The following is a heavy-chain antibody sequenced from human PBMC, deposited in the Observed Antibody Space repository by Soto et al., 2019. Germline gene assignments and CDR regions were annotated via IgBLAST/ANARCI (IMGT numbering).Heavy chain of an antibody. J-gene: IGHJ6*03. D-gene: IGHD2-15*01. Sequence: EVQLLESGGGLVQPGGSLRLSCAASGFTFSSYAMSWVRQAPGKGLEWVSAISGSGGSTYYADSVKGRFTISRDNSKNTLYLQMNSLRAEDTAVYYCAKGPKGYCSGGSCYRHTNYYYYYYMDVWGKGTTVTVSS. CDR2: ISGSGGST. V-gene: IGHV3-23*01. CDR1: GFTFSSYA. CDR3: AKGPKGYCSGGSCYRHTNYYYYYYMDV.